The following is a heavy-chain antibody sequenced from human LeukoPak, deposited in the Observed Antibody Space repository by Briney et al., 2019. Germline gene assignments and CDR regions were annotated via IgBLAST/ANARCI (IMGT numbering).Heavy chain of an antibody. Sequence: PSETLSLTCTVSGGSISNSNYYWGWVRQPPGKGLEWIGTIYYSGNTYYTPSLKSRVTISVDTSKNQFSLKLSSVTAADTAVYYCARHKAYGGNSFGYWGQGTLVTVSS. J-gene: IGHJ4*02. CDR1: GGSISNSNYY. CDR2: IYYSGNT. V-gene: IGHV4-39*01. D-gene: IGHD4-23*01. CDR3: ARHKAYGGNSFGY.